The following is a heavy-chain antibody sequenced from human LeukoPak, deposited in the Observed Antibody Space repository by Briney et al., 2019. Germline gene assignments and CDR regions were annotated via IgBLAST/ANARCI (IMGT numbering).Heavy chain of an antibody. Sequence: GGSLRLSCAASGFRFSDFAMHWVRQAPGKGLEWLALIWYDGHSTYYTDSVKGRFTISRDDANDTLYLQMTSLSADDTAVYFCARVGIALTSPFDYWGLGTLVAVSS. CDR2: IWYDGHST. D-gene: IGHD1-1*01. CDR3: ARVGIALTSPFDY. J-gene: IGHJ4*02. CDR1: GFRFSDFA. V-gene: IGHV3-33*01.